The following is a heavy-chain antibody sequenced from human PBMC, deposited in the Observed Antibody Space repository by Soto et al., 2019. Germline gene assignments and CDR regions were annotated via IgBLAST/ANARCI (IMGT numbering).Heavy chain of an antibody. CDR2: VYQSGTT. CDR1: GGSISGSTHY. CDR3: ARHMGGRSARVYYHFDI. Sequence: SETLSLTCTVSGGSISGSTHYWGWIRQPPGEGLEFIGNVYQSGTTYSSPALKSRVRISVDTSENQFSLKLSSVTAADTAIYYCARHMGGRSARVYYHFDIWGQGTLVTVSS. J-gene: IGHJ4*02. V-gene: IGHV4-39*01. D-gene: IGHD1-26*01.